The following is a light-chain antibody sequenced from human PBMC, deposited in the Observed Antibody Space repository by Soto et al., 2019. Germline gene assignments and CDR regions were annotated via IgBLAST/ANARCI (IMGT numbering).Light chain of an antibody. CDR1: SSNVGSYNF. CDR3: SSYTNSSTPVV. J-gene: IGLJ2*01. Sequence: QSALTQPASVSGSRGQSITISCTGTSSNVGSYNFVSWYRQYPGKAPELIIYEVSNRPSGVSNRFSGSKSGNTASLTISGLQAEDEADYYCSSYTNSSTPVVFGGGTKLTVL. V-gene: IGLV2-14*02. CDR2: EVS.